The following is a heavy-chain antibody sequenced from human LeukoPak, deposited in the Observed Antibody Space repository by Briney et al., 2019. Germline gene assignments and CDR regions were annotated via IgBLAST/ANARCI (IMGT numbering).Heavy chain of an antibody. CDR1: GFTFSSYS. J-gene: IGHJ4*02. D-gene: IGHD3-22*01. Sequence: GGSLRLSCAASGFTFSSYSMNWVRQAPGKGLEWVSYISSSSSTIYYADSVKGRFTISRDNAKNSLYLQMNSLRAEDTAVYYCAKLIGVYYYDSSGGHYFDYWGQGTLVTVSS. V-gene: IGHV3-48*01. CDR3: AKLIGVYYYDSSGGHYFDY. CDR2: ISSSSSTI.